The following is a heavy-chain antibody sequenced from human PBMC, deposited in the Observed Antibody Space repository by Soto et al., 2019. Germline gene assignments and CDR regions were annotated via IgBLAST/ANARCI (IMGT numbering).Heavy chain of an antibody. Sequence: SVKISCKASGGTFSSYAISWVRQAPGQGLEWMGGIIPIFGTANYAQKFQGRVTITADNSTSTAYMELSSLRPEDTAVYYSARVGLGDYYDSSGYYHYWGRGTTVAVAS. J-gene: IGHJ6*02. CDR1: GGTFSSYA. V-gene: IGHV1-69*06. D-gene: IGHD3-22*01. CDR3: ARVGLGDYYDSSGYYHY. CDR2: IIPIFGTA.